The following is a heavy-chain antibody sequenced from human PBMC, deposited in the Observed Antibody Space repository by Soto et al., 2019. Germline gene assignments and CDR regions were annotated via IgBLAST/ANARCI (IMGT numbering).Heavy chain of an antibody. CDR1: GFTLSDYY. V-gene: IGHV3-11*06. Sequence: VGSLRLSFAASGFTLSDYYMNWMRQAPGKGPEWVSYISASSSYTNYADSVQGRFTISRDNAKNSVYLQMNSLRAEDTAVYYCAFSPRPGGTGFDYWGQGTPVTVSS. CDR3: AFSPRPGGTGFDY. CDR2: ISASSSYT. J-gene: IGHJ4*02. D-gene: IGHD1-26*01.